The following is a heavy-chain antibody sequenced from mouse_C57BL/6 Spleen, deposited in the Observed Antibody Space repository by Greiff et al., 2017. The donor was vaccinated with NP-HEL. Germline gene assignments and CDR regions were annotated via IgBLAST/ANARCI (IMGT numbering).Heavy chain of an antibody. CDR1: GYTFTSYW. V-gene: IGHV1-72*01. CDR3: ARPHYYGSSSYAMDY. J-gene: IGHJ4*01. D-gene: IGHD1-1*01. Sequence: QVQLQQPGAELVKPGASVKLSCKASGYTFTSYWMHWVKQRPGRGLEWIGRIDPNSGGTKYNEKFKSKATLTVDKPSSTAYMQRSSLTSEDSAVYYCARPHYYGSSSYAMDYWGQGTSVTVSS. CDR2: IDPNSGGT.